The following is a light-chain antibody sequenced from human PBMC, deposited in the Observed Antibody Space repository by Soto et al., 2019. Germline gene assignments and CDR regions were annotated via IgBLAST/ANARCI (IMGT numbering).Light chain of an antibody. Sequence: QSVLTQPASVSGSPGQSITISCTGTSGDVGGYNYVSWYQQHPGKAPKLMIYAVSYRPSGVSNRFSASKSGNTASLTISGLQAEDEADYYCSSYTSSSTDVFGTGTKLTVL. V-gene: IGLV2-14*01. CDR3: SSYTSSSTDV. CDR1: SGDVGGYNY. CDR2: AVS. J-gene: IGLJ1*01.